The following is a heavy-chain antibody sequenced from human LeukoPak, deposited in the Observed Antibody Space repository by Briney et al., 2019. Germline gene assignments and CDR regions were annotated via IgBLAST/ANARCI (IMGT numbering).Heavy chain of an antibody. CDR2: LYYSGST. J-gene: IGHJ5*02. CDR3: ARTPRGIAVAGTERWFDP. V-gene: IGHV4-59*02. CDR1: GGSVSSYY. D-gene: IGHD6-19*01. Sequence: SETLSLTCTVSGGSVSSYYWSWIRQPPGKGLEWIGYLYYSGSTNYNPSLKSRVTISVDTSKNQFSLKLSSVTAADTAVYYCARTPRGIAVAGTERWFDPWGQGTLVTVYS.